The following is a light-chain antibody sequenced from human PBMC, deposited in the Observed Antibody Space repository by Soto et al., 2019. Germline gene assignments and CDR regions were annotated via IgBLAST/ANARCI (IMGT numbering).Light chain of an antibody. CDR2: GAT. V-gene: IGKV1-9*01. Sequence: DIQLTQSPSFLSASVGDRVTITCRASQGISGYLAWYQQKPGKAPKLLIYGATTLRSGVPSRFSGTGSGTEVTLTISSLQPEDFATYYCQQLTSDPRGFTFGPGTKVDIK. J-gene: IGKJ3*01. CDR1: QGISGY. CDR3: QQLTSDPRGFT.